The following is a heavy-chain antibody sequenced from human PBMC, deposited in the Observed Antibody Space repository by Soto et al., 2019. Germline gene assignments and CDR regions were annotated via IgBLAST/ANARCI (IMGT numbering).Heavy chain of an antibody. Sequence: QVQLVQSGAEVKKPGSSVKVSCKASSGTFSSYTISWVRQAPGQGLEWMGRIIPILGIANYAQKFQGRVTTTADKSTSTAYMELRSLRSEDTAVYYCHGGYCSTTSCRHDFWGQGTLFTVSS. V-gene: IGHV1-69*02. J-gene: IGHJ4*02. CDR1: SGTFSSYT. CDR3: HGGYCSTTSCRHDF. D-gene: IGHD2-2*01. CDR2: IIPILGIA.